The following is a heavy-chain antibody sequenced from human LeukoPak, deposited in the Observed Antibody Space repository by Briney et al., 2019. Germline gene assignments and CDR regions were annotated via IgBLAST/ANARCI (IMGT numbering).Heavy chain of an antibody. CDR2: ISTYSGNT. CDR3: AMIPYCTTATCYYFDY. D-gene: IGHD2-2*01. V-gene: IGHV1-18*01. CDR1: GYTFTTYG. Sequence: ASVKVSCKTSGYTFTTYGISWVRQAPGQGLEWMGWISTYSGNTNYAQKLQGRVTMTTDTTTSTAYMELRSLRSDDTAVYYCAMIPYCTTATCYYFDYWGQGTLVTVSS. J-gene: IGHJ4*02.